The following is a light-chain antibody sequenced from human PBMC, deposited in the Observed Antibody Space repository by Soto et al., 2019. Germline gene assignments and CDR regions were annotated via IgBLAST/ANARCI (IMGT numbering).Light chain of an antibody. Sequence: EIVLTQSAGTLSLSPGERATLSCRASQSVSSSYLAWYQQKPGQAPRLLIFDASSRATGISDRFSGSGSGTDFTLTISRLEPEDFAVYYCQQYGRSPWTFGQGTKVEVK. CDR3: QQYGRSPWT. CDR2: DAS. J-gene: IGKJ1*01. CDR1: QSVSSSY. V-gene: IGKV3-20*01.